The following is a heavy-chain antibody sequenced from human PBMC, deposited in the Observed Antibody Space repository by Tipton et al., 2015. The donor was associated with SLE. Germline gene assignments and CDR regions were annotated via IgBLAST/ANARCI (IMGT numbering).Heavy chain of an antibody. Sequence: SLRLSCAASGFTFSSYSMNWVRQAPGKGLEWVSSISSSSSYIYYADSVKGRFTISRDNSKNTLYLQMNSLSAEDTAVYYCARDDYADYFFDYWGQGTLVTVSS. CDR3: ARDDYADYFFDY. CDR1: GFTFSSYS. D-gene: IGHD4-17*01. J-gene: IGHJ4*02. CDR2: ISSSSSYI. V-gene: IGHV3-21*01.